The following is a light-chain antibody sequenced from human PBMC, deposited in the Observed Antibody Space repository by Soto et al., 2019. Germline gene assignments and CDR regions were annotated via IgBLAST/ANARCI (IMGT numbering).Light chain of an antibody. CDR2: GLS. Sequence: ELVLPQSPGSLSLSRGETATLSCRASQSVDSTFFDWYQKKPGQAPRRLMDGLSKRATGIPDGFSGSGSGTDFALTISRLEPEDFAVYYCQQYMSSVAFGQGTRVEIK. CDR1: QSVDSTF. J-gene: IGKJ1*01. CDR3: QQYMSSVA. V-gene: IGKV3-20*01.